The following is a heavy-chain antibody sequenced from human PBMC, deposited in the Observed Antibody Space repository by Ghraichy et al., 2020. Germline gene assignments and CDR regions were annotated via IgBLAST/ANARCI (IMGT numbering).Heavy chain of an antibody. CDR2: ISGSGGST. CDR3: AKYPYDYVWGSYRPDY. J-gene: IGHJ4*02. Sequence: GGSLRLSCAASGFTFSSYAMSWVRQAPGKGLEWVSAISGSGGSTYYADSVKGRFTISRDNSKNTLYLQMNSLRAEDTAVYYCAKYPYDYVWGSYRPDYWGQGTLVTVSS. V-gene: IGHV3-23*01. D-gene: IGHD3-16*02. CDR1: GFTFSSYA.